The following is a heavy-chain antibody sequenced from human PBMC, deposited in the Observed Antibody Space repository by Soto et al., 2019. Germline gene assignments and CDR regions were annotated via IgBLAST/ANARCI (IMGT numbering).Heavy chain of an antibody. Sequence: QPRGSLRISCASSGFTFSSYAMHWVRQAPGKGLDWVAVISYDGSNKYYADSVKGRFTISRDNSKNTLYLQMNSLRAEDTAVYYCANLGRITLFGVERRDYYYGMDVWGQGTTVTVSS. D-gene: IGHD3-3*01. V-gene: IGHV3-30-3*01. J-gene: IGHJ6*01. CDR3: ANLGRITLFGVERRDYYYGMDV. CDR1: GFTFSSYA. CDR2: ISYDGSNK.